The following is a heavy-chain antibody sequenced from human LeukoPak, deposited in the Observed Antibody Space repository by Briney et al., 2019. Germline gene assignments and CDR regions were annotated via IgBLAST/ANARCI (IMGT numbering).Heavy chain of an antibody. V-gene: IGHV1-69*04. CDR2: IIPILGIA. J-gene: IGHJ5*02. Sequence: SVKVSCKASGGTFSSYAISWVRQAPGQGLEWMGRIIPILGIANYAQKFQGRVTITADKSTSTAYMELRSLRSDDTAVYYCARVRFVVVIAVAYNWFDPWGQGTLVTVSS. CDR3: ARVRFVVVIAVAYNWFDP. D-gene: IGHD2-21*01. CDR1: GGTFSSYA.